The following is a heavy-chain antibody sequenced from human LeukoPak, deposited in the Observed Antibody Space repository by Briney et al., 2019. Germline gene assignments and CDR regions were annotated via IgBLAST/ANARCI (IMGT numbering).Heavy chain of an antibody. Sequence: GGSLRLSCAASGFTFSSYGIHWVRQAPGKGLEWVTFIRYDGSNKYYAESVKGRFTISRDNSKNTLFLQMNSLRAEDTAVYYCAKDLPGYSYGFDYWGQGTLVTVSS. CDR3: AKDLPGYSYGFDY. D-gene: IGHD5-18*01. CDR2: IRYDGSNK. J-gene: IGHJ4*02. V-gene: IGHV3-30*02. CDR1: GFTFSSYG.